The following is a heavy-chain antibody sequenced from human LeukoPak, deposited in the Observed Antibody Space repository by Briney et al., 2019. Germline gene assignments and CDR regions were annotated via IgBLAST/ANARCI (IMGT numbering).Heavy chain of an antibody. J-gene: IGHJ6*02. Sequence: GGSLRLSCAASGFTFSDYYMSWIRRAPGKGLEWVSFISSSGSTIYYADSVKGRFTISRDNAKNSLYLQMNSLRAEDTAVYYCARDRIYYYGMDVWGQGTTVTVSS. V-gene: IGHV3-11*01. CDR1: GFTFSDYY. CDR3: ARDRIYYYGMDV. CDR2: ISSSGSTI.